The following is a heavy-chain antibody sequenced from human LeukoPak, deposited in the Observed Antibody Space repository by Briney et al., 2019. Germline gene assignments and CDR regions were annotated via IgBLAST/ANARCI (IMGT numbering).Heavy chain of an antibody. V-gene: IGHV1-2*02. J-gene: IGHJ4*02. CDR2: INPNSGGT. CDR3: ARDRDTIFGVVPLNY. D-gene: IGHD3-3*01. Sequence: ASVKVSCTASGYTFTGYYMHWVRQAPGQGLEWMGWINPNSGGTNYAQKFQGRVTMTRDTSISTAYMELSRLRSDDTAVYYCARDRDTIFGVVPLNYWGQGTLVTVSS. CDR1: GYTFTGYY.